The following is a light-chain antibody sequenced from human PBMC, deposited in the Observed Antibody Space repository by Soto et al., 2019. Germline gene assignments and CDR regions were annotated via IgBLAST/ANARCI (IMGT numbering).Light chain of an antibody. CDR3: QQYNNWPPGT. J-gene: IGKJ2*01. CDR2: HAS. CDR1: QSVSIS. V-gene: IGKV3-15*01. Sequence: EIVMTQSPATLSVSPGERATLSCRASQSVSISLAWYQQKPGQAPRLLIYHASTRATGIPARFSGSGSGTEFTLTISSLQSEDFAVYYCQQYNNWPPGTFGQGTKLEIK.